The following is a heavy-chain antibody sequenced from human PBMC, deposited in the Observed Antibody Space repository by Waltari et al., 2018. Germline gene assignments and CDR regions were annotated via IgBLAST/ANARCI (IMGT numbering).Heavy chain of an antibody. CDR2: ISSSGSTR. Sequence: EVQLVESGGGLVQPGGSLRLSCAASGFTFSSYEMNWVRQAPGKGLEWVSYISSSGSTRYYADSVKGRFTISRDNAKNSLYLQMNSLRAEDTAVYYCARHAFLPGIAVAGSVDYWGQGTLVTVSS. D-gene: IGHD6-19*01. J-gene: IGHJ4*02. CDR3: ARHAFLPGIAVAGSVDY. V-gene: IGHV3-48*03. CDR1: GFTFSSYE.